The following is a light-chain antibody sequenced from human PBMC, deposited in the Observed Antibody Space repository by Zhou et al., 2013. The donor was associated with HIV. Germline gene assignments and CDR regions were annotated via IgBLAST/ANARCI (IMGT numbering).Light chain of an antibody. Sequence: ETVLTQSPGTLSLSPGERATLSCRASQSIATNYLAWYQQKPGQAPRLLIYGASTRATGIPDRFSGSGSGTDFTLTISRLEPEDFAVYFCQQFSGSPSTFGQGTKVEIK. J-gene: IGKJ1*01. CDR3: QQFSGSPST. V-gene: IGKV3-20*01. CDR2: GAS. CDR1: QSIATNY.